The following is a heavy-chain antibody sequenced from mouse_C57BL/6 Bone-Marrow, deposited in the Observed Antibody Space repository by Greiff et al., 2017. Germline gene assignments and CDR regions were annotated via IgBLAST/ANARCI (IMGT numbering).Heavy chain of an antibody. CDR2: IDPENGDT. V-gene: IGHV14-4*01. D-gene: IGHD4-1*01. CDR1: GFNIKDDY. Sequence: VQLKESGAELVRPGASVKLSCTASGFNIKDDYMHWVKQRPEQGLEWIGWIDPENGDTEYASKFQGKATITADTSSNTAYLQLSSLTSEDAAVYYCTTSSNWEGWYFEVWGRGTAVTVSA. CDR3: TTSSNWEGWYFEV. J-gene: IGHJ1*03.